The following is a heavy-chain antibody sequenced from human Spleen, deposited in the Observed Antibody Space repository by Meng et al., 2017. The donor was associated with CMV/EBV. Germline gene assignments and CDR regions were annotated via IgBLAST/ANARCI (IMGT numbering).Heavy chain of an antibody. CDR2: ISPGDSDT. CDR1: GFTFSNYW. CDR3: ARYSGSAIDY. J-gene: IGHJ4*02. Sequence: KVSCKGSGFTFSNYWIAWVRQMPGKGLEWMGIISPGDSDTRYSPSFQGQVTISADTAISTAYVQFSSLKASDTAMFYCARYSGSAIDYCGQGTLVTVSS. D-gene: IGHD1-26*01. V-gene: IGHV5-51*01.